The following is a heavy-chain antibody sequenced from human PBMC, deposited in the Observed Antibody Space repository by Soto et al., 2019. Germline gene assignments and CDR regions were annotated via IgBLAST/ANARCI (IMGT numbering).Heavy chain of an antibody. D-gene: IGHD6-13*01. CDR3: ASTYSTSGYWFDS. CDR1: GFSLSNAGLG. CDR2: IFSNDEK. Sequence: QVTVKESGPVLVKPTETLTLTCTVSGFSLSNAGLGVSWIRQPPGKALEWLAHIFSNDEKSYSTSLTSRLTISKETSRSQVVLIMTNMDPVDTATYYCASTYSTSGYWFDSWGQGTLVTVSS. V-gene: IGHV2-26*04. J-gene: IGHJ5*01.